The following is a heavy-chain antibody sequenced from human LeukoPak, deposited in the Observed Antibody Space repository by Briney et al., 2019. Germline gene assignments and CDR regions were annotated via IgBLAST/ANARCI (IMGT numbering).Heavy chain of an antibody. Sequence: PGGSLRLSCAASGFTFSSYGMNWVRQAPGKGLEWVSSISSSSSYIYYADSVKGRFTISRDNAKNSLYLQMNSLRAEDTAVYYCARGGTLYSSSWFDYWGQGTLVTVSS. CDR3: ARGGTLYSSSWFDY. CDR1: GFTFSSYG. J-gene: IGHJ4*02. CDR2: ISSSSSYI. D-gene: IGHD6-13*01. V-gene: IGHV3-21*01.